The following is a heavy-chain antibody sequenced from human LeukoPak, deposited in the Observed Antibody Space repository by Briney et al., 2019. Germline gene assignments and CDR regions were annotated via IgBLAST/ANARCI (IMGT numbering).Heavy chain of an antibody. CDR2: INHSGST. CDR1: GVSFSGYY. J-gene: IGHJ4*02. Sequence: SETLSLTCAVYGVSFSGYYWSWIRQPPGKGLEWIGEINHSGSTNYNPSLKSRVTISVDTSKNQFSLKLSSVTAADTAVYYCARILRAAKDYWGQGTLVTVSS. V-gene: IGHV4-34*01. CDR3: ARILRAAKDY. D-gene: IGHD2-15*01.